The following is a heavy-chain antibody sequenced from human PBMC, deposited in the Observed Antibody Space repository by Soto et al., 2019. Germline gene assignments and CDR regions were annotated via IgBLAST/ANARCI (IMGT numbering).Heavy chain of an antibody. CDR3: ARFSSSGFRRDY. CDR2: IDSSGDT. CDR1: GGSISSYY. V-gene: IGHV4-59*08. J-gene: IGHJ4*02. D-gene: IGHD3-22*01. Sequence: SETLSLTCTVSGGSISSYYWNWIRQPPGKGPEWIGYIDSSGDTKYNPSLKSRVTISVDTSKNQFSLKLNSVTAADTAVYFCARFSSSGFRRDYWGQGTLVTVS.